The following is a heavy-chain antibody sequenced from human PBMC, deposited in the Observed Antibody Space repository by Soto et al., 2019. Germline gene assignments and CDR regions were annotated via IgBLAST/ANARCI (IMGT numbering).Heavy chain of an antibody. CDR1: GGSISSYY. V-gene: IGHV4-59*01. CDR2: IYYSGST. Sequence: SETLSLTCTVSGGSISSYYWSWIRQPPGKGLEWIGYIYYSGSTNYNPSLKSRVTISVDTSKNQSSLKLSSVTAADTAVYYCARVVGGKWFDPWGQGTLVTVSS. J-gene: IGHJ5*02. D-gene: IGHD1-26*01. CDR3: ARVVGGKWFDP.